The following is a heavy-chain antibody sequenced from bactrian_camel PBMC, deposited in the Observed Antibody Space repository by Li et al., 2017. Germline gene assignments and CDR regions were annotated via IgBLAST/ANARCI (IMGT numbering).Heavy chain of an antibody. D-gene: IGHD4*01. CDR1: QFTFSSSRSC. V-gene: IGHV3S40*01. CDR3: AANFPICALHGNPDYRY. Sequence: DVQLVESGGGLLQAGGSLKLSCVASQFTFSSSRSCMGWFRQSPGKEREGVATISTDTYSTYYSEAVKGRFTISRDNTRKMVYLQMDSLEPEDTAMYYCAANFPICALHGNPDYRYWGQGTQVTVS. CDR2: ISTDTYST. J-gene: IGHJ4*01.